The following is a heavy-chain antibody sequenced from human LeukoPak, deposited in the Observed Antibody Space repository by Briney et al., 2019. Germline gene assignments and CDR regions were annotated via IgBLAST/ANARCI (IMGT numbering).Heavy chain of an antibody. CDR3: ARHAATVVRPPCY. J-gene: IGHJ4*02. D-gene: IGHD4-23*01. V-gene: IGHV4-39*01. CDR1: GGTISSSSYY. CDR2: IYYSGST. Sequence: SETLYLTCTVSGGTISSSSYYWCWIRQPPGKGLEWIGSIYYSGSTYYNPSLKSRVTISVDTSKNQFSLKLSSVTAADTAVYYCARHAATVVRPPCYWGQGTLVTVSS.